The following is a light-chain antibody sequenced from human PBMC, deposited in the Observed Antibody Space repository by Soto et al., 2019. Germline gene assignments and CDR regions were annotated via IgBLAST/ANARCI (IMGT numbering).Light chain of an antibody. Sequence: QSALTQPAFVSGSLGQSITISCTGTSSDVGSTNLVSWYQQYPGKAPKLMIYEVNKRPSGVSNRFSGSKSGNTASLTISGLQAEDEADYYCCSYARSSSYVFGTGTQLTVL. V-gene: IGLV2-23*02. J-gene: IGLJ1*01. CDR3: CSYARSSSYV. CDR2: EVN. CDR1: SSDVGSTNL.